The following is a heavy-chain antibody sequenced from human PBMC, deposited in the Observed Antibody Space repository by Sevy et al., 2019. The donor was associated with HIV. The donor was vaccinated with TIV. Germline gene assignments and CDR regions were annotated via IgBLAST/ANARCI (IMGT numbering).Heavy chain of an antibody. CDR1: GFAFSDYG. CDR3: ARDPRIFGDHLLTYFDY. J-gene: IGHJ4*02. Sequence: GGCLRLSCVASGFAFSDYGMHCVRQAPGKGLEWVAVIWYDGNNQHYADSVRGRFTISRDNSKNTLYLQLSSLRADDTAIYYCARDPRIFGDHLLTYFDYWGQGVLVRVSS. CDR2: IWYDGNNQ. D-gene: IGHD4-17*01. V-gene: IGHV3-33*01.